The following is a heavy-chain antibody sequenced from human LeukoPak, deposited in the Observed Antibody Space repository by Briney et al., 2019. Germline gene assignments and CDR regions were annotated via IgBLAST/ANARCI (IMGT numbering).Heavy chain of an antibody. V-gene: IGHV3-74*01. CDR3: AADFGGRDDY. CDR2: INEDGKIR. D-gene: IGHD2/OR15-2a*01. Sequence: GGSLRLSCAASRFTHARYWVHWVRQAPGKGLVWVARINEDGKIRDYADSVKGRFTISRDNDKDTVYLQMNSLRVEDTAVYYCAADFGGRDDYLGQGTLVTVSS. CDR1: RFTHARYW. J-gene: IGHJ4*02.